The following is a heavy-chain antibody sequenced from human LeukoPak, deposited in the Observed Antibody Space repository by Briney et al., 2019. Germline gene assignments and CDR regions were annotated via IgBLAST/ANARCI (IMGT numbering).Heavy chain of an antibody. D-gene: IGHD1-26*01. V-gene: IGHV3-21*04. CDR3: AGGGRGYSGSYFSSY. CDR2: ISSSSSYI. Sequence: GGSLRLSCAASGFTFSSYSMNWVRQAPGKGLEWVSSISSSSSYIYYADSVKGRFTISRDNSKNTLYLQMSSLRAEDTAVYYCAGGGRGYSGSYFSSYWGQGTLVTVSS. CDR1: GFTFSSYS. J-gene: IGHJ4*02.